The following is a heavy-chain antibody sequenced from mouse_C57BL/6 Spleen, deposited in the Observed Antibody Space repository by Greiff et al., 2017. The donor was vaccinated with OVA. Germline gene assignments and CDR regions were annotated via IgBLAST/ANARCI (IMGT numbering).Heavy chain of an antibody. CDR3: ARRAEDYDDYDGGAMDY. CDR2: IYWDDDK. J-gene: IGHJ4*01. Sequence: QVTLKVSGPGILQSSQTLSLTCSFSGFSLSTSGMGVSWIRQPSGKGLEWLAHIYWDDDKRYTPSLKSRLTISKDTSRNQVFLKITSVDTADTATYYGARRAEDYDDYDGGAMDYWGQGTSVTVSS. V-gene: IGHV8-12*01. CDR1: GFSLSTSGMG. D-gene: IGHD2-4*01.